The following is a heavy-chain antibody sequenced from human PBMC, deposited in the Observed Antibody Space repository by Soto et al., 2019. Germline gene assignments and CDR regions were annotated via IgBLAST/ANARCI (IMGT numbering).Heavy chain of an antibody. CDR1: DRAICSGGYY. Sequence: SETLRNTCTVGDRAICSGGYYWNWHRQHPGKGLEWIGYIYHSGSTDYNPSLKSRVTISVDTSNSQFSLELSSVTAADTAVYNCARGLITGSQYSGGWYYFDSWGQGTQVTVSS. CDR2: IYHSGST. V-gene: IGHV4-31*03. D-gene: IGHD1-26*01. J-gene: IGHJ4*02. CDR3: ARGLITGSQYSGGWYYFDS.